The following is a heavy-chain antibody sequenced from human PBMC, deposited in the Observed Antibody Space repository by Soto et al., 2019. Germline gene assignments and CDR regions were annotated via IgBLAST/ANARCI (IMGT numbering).Heavy chain of an antibody. V-gene: IGHV3-33*01. CDR1: GFTFSSYG. D-gene: IGHD2-2*01. CDR2: IWYDGSNK. Sequence: QVQLVESGGGVVQPGRSLRLSCAASGFTFSSYGTHWVRQAPGKGLEWVAVIWYDGSNKYYADSVKGRFTISRDNSKNTLYLQMNSLRAEDTAVYYCARFGYCSSTSCYSAFDIWGQGTMVTVSS. CDR3: ARFGYCSSTSCYSAFDI. J-gene: IGHJ3*02.